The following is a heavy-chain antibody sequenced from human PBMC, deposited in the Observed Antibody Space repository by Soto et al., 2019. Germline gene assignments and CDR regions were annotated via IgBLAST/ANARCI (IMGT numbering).Heavy chain of an antibody. CDR3: ARHGIGRSYYDAFDI. Sequence: SEPLSLTGSLAGGPIGMSRCHTGGIRPPPGKGLEWIASIKYSGCTFYYPSLKSRVTLSVDASKNQFALKLSSVTAAETAVYCCARHGIGRSYYDAFDIWGQGTRVT. D-gene: IGHD1-26*01. V-gene: IGHV4-39*01. J-gene: IGHJ3*02. CDR1: GGPIGMSRCH. CDR2: IKYSGCT.